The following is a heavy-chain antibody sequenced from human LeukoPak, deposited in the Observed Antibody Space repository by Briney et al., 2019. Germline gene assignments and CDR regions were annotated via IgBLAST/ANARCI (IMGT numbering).Heavy chain of an antibody. V-gene: IGHV1-2*02. J-gene: IGHJ2*01. CDR2: INSNSGGT. CDR1: GYTFTGYY. Sequence: ASVKVSCKASGYTFTGYYMHWVRQAPGQGLEWMGWINSNSGGTNYAQKFQGRVTMTRDTSISTAYMELSRLRSDDTAVYYCARVGTIFGVVIIWYFDLWGRGTLVTVSS. CDR3: ARVGTIFGVVIIWYFDL. D-gene: IGHD3-3*01.